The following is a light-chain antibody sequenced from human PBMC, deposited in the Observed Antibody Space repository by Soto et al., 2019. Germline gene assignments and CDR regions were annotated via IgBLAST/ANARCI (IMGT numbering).Light chain of an antibody. CDR2: RNN. Sequence: QSVLTQPSSASGTPGQRVTISCSGSSSNIGSNYVYWYQQLPGTAPKLLIYRNNQRPSGVPDRFSGSKSGTSASLAISGLRSEDEDDYYCASWDDSLSGVVFGGGTKLTVL. V-gene: IGLV1-47*01. J-gene: IGLJ2*01. CDR1: SSNIGSNY. CDR3: ASWDDSLSGVV.